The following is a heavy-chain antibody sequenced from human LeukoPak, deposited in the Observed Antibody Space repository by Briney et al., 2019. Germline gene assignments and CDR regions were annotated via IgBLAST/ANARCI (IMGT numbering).Heavy chain of an antibody. CDR2: IYYSGST. J-gene: IGHJ4*02. D-gene: IGHD3-16*01. Sequence: KPSETLSLTCTVSGGSISSYYWSWIRQPPGEGLEWIGYIYYSGSTNYKPSLTSRVTISVDASNTQFSRKLSAVTAADTAVYYCARYSASGAGIMAHFDYWGQGTLVTVSS. V-gene: IGHV4-59*01. CDR3: ARYSASGAGIMAHFDY. CDR1: GGSISSYY.